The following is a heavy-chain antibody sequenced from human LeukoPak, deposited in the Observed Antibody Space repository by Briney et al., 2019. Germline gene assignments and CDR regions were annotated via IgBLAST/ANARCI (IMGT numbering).Heavy chain of an antibody. CDR1: GYTFTSYG. J-gene: IGHJ4*02. Sequence: VKGSCKASGYTFTSYGISWVRQAPGQGLEWMGSISIYNGNTKYAQNFQGRVTMTTDTSTSTAYMELRSLRSDDTAVYYCARDQYDSVWGSYRPYFDYWGQGTLVTVSS. D-gene: IGHD3-16*02. CDR2: ISIYNGNT. V-gene: IGHV1-18*01. CDR3: ARDQYDSVWGSYRPYFDY.